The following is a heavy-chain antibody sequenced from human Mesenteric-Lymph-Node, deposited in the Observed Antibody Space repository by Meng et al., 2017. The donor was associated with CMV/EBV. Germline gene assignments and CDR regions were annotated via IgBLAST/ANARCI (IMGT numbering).Heavy chain of an antibody. J-gene: IGHJ4*02. V-gene: IGHV4-34*01. Sequence: QVQLQDGGAGLLKPSETLSLTCAVYGGSFSGYYWSWIRQPPGKGLEWIGEINHSGSTNYNPSLKSRVTISVDTSKNQFSLKLSSVTAADTAVYYCARHQRWLKSEGGFNYWGQGTLVTVSS. CDR1: GGSFSGYY. CDR3: ARHQRWLKSEGGFNY. D-gene: IGHD4-23*01. CDR2: INHSGST.